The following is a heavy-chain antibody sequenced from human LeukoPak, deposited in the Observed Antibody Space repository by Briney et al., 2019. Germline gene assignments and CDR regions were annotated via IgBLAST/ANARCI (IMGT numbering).Heavy chain of an antibody. J-gene: IGHJ6*02. Sequence: GGSLRLSCAASGFTFSSYSMNWVRQAPGKGLEWVSSISSSSSYIYYADSAKGRFTISRDNAKNSLYLQMNSLRAEDTAVYYRARFKRLQPQYYGMDVWGQGTTVTVSS. CDR3: ARFKRLQPQYYGMDV. D-gene: IGHD5-24*01. CDR1: GFTFSSYS. V-gene: IGHV3-21*01. CDR2: ISSSSSYI.